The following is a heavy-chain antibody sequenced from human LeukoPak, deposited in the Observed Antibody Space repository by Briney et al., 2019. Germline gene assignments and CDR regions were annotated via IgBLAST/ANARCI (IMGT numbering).Heavy chain of an antibody. D-gene: IGHD6-13*01. V-gene: IGHV3-23*01. CDR2: ISGNGGST. Sequence: GGSLRLSCAASGFTFSNYAMSWVRRAPGKGLEWVSTISGNGGSTYYADSVKGRFTISRDNSKNTVYLQMSSLRVEDTAVYYCAKRIAATSFDYWDQGTLVTVSS. CDR3: AKRIAATSFDY. J-gene: IGHJ4*02. CDR1: GFTFSNYA.